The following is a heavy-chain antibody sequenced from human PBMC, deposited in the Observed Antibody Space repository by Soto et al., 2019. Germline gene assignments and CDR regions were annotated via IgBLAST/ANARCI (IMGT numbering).Heavy chain of an antibody. D-gene: IGHD3-10*02. CDR3: ARASLGAGSYSTADY. J-gene: IGHJ4*02. V-gene: IGHV3-21*01. CDR1: GFTFSSYG. Sequence: EVQLVESGGGLVKPGGSLRLSCAASGFTFSSYGMNWVRQAPGKGLEWVSSISSTSSYIYYTDSVKGRFTISRDNAKSSLYLQMNSLRAEDTAVYYCARASLGAGSYSTADYWGQGILVTIFS. CDR2: ISSTSSYI.